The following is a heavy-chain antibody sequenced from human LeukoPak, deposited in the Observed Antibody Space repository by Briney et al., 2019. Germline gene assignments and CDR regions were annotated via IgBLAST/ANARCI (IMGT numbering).Heavy chain of an antibody. CDR1: EFTFGDFA. V-gene: IGHV3-49*04. Sequence: GGSLRLSCTASEFTFGDFAISWVRQAPGKGLEWLGFIRSKDNDGTTDYAASVKGRFIISRDDSKSVAYLEMNDLKIEDTAVYYCTRGRGGGGYTSRGMDVWGKGTTVTISS. J-gene: IGHJ6*04. CDR2: IRSKDNDGTT. CDR3: TRGRGGGGYTSRGMDV. D-gene: IGHD5-12*01.